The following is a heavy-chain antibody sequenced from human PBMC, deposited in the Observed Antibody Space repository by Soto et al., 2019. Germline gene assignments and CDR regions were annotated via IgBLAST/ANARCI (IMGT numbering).Heavy chain of an antibody. J-gene: IGHJ3*02. CDR2: INPNNGES. Sequence: GASVKVSCKPSGYIFSDYAMHWVRQAPGQRPEWMGWINPNNGESKNSQKFQGRVTITRDTSATTVYMELNSLRAEDTAVYYCARDHIFGVVIRGAFDIWGQGTMVTVSS. D-gene: IGHD3-3*01. CDR3: ARDHIFGVVIRGAFDI. V-gene: IGHV1-3*01. CDR1: GYIFSDYA.